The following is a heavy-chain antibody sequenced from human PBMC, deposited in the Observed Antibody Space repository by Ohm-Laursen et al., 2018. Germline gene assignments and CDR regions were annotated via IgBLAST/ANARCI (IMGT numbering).Heavy chain of an antibody. V-gene: IGHV1-2*02. J-gene: IGHJ4*02. D-gene: IGHD2-15*01. CDR3: ARINSFGYSPPY. CDR2: INPNGDGS. CDR1: GYTFTTYG. Sequence: ASVKVSCKTSGYTFTTYGVNWVRQAPGQGLEWMGWINPNGDGSNYAQKYQGRVTMTRDTSINTDYMELNRLRSDDTAVYYCARINSFGYSPPYWGQGTLVTVSS.